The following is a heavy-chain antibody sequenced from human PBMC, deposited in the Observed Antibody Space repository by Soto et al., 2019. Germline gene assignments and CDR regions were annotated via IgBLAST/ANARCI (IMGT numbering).Heavy chain of an antibody. J-gene: IGHJ3*02. V-gene: IGHV3-15*07. Sequence: GGSLRLSCVASGFTFTTAWMNWVRQAPGKGLEWVGRSKSKNDGGATEYSAPVKDRFILSRDDSKSTLYLQMSSLKTEDTAVYYCTTDAEWGIWGQGTLVTVSS. CDR2: SKSKNDGGAT. CDR1: GFTFTTAW. CDR3: TTDAEWGI. D-gene: IGHD2-8*01.